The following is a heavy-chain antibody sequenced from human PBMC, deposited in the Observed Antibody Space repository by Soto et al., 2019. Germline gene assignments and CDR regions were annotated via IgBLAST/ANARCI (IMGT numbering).Heavy chain of an antibody. CDR1: GFIFSDHY. Sequence: VQLVESGGGLVQPGGSLRLSCAASGFIFSDHYMDWVRQAPGKGLEWVGRSRNKPNAYSTEYAASVKGRFTISRDDSKTSLYLQMNSLKAEDTAVYYCARRYSAWGDAFDVWGQGTMVTVSS. D-gene: IGHD5-12*01. J-gene: IGHJ3*01. CDR2: SRNKPNAYST. V-gene: IGHV3-72*01. CDR3: ARRYSAWGDAFDV.